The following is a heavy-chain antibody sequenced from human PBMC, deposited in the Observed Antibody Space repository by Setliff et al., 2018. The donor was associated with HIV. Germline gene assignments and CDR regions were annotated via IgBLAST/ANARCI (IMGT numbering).Heavy chain of an antibody. CDR3: ARGAYGYYFDY. CDR1: GFTFTNYW. V-gene: IGHV3-21*01. Sequence: GGSLRLSCVTSGFTFTNYWMFWVRQAPGKGLEWVSSIVASSTNIYYADSVRGRFTVSRDNAKDSLYLQMDSLRAEDTAVYYCARGAYGYYFDYWGQGALVTVSS. D-gene: IGHD4-17*01. CDR2: IVASSTNI. J-gene: IGHJ4*02.